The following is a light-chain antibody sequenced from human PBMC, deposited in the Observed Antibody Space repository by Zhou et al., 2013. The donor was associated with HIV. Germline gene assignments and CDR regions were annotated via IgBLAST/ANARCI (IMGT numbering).Light chain of an antibody. CDR3: QQYNFWPRA. CDR1: QSVSSY. J-gene: IGKJ1*01. V-gene: IGKV3-11*01. CDR2: DAS. Sequence: EVVLTQSPATLSLSPGERATLSCRASQSVSSYLAWYQQKPGQAPRLLIYDASSRATGIPARFSGSGSGTDFTLTISSLQSEHFAIYYCQQYNFWPRAFGQGTKVELK.